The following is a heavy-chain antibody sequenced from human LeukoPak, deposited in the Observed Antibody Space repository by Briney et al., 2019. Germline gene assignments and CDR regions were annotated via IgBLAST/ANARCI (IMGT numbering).Heavy chain of an antibody. CDR2: IYYSGST. Sequence: SETLSLTCTVSGGSISSYYWSWIRQPPGKGLEWIGYIYYSGSTNYNPSLKSRVTISVDTSKNQFSLKLSSVTAADTAVYYCASSGEEDSNFDYWGQGTLVSVSS. CDR1: GGSISSYY. V-gene: IGHV4-59*01. CDR3: ASSGEEDSNFDY. D-gene: IGHD7-27*01. J-gene: IGHJ4*02.